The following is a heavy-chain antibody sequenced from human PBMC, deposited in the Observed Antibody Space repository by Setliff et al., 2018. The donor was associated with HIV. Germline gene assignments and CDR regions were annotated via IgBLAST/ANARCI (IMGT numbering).Heavy chain of an antibody. CDR2: ISGGGRTT. CDR1: GFTFTGSE. D-gene: IGHD3-10*01. V-gene: IGHV3-48*03. CDR3: TLGHYKSSSG. J-gene: IGHJ4*02. Sequence: PGGSLRLSCAASGFTFTGSEMNWVRQAPGKGLEWVSYISGGGRTTYYADSVKGRFTISRDNSKNTLYLQMNSLRAEDTAVYYCTLGHYKSSSGWGQGALVTVSS.